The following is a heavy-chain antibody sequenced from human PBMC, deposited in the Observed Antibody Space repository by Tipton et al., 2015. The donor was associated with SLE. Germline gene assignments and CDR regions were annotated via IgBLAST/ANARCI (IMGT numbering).Heavy chain of an antibody. CDR1: GFTVSSNY. CDR2: IYSGGST. Sequence: SLRLSCAASGFTVSSNYMSWVRQAPGKGLEWVSVIYSGGSTYYADSVKGRFTISRDNSKNTLYLQMNSLRAEDTAVYYCARGRAMIVVGAYGMDVWGQGTTVTVSS. J-gene: IGHJ6*02. D-gene: IGHD3-22*01. V-gene: IGHV3-66*01. CDR3: ARGRAMIVVGAYGMDV.